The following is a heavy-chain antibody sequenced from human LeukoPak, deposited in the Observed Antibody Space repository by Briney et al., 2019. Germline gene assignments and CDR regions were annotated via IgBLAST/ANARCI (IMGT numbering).Heavy chain of an antibody. D-gene: IGHD2-21*01. CDR2: ISPSGGRT. CDR3: AKPSIALSDINYYFDY. J-gene: IGHJ4*02. V-gene: IGHV3-23*01. CDR1: GGSISSGGYY. Sequence: PSESLSLTCTVSGGSISSGGYYWSWVRQAPGKGLEWISSISPSGGRTFYADSVKGRFTISRDNSKNTLYLLVNSLRADDTALYYCAKPSIALSDINYYFDYWGQGSLVTVSS.